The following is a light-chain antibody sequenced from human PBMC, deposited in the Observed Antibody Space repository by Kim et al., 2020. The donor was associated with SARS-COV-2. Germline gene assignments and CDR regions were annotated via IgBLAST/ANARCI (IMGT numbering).Light chain of an antibody. CDR2: GAS. V-gene: IGKV3-15*01. J-gene: IGKJ4*01. Sequence: VSPGERATLSCRASQRVSGGLAWYQQKPGQAPRLLIYGASTRATGIPARFSGSGSGTEFTLTITSLQSEDVATYYCQQYNNWPSLTFGGGTKLEI. CDR3: QQYNNWPSLT. CDR1: QRVSGG.